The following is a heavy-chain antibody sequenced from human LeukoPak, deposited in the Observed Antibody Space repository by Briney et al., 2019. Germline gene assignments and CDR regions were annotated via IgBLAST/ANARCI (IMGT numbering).Heavy chain of an antibody. J-gene: IGHJ4*02. CDR1: GGSISSSSYY. Sequence: SETLSLTCTVSGGSISSSSYYWGWIRQPPGKGLEWIGSIYYSGSTYYNPSLKSRVTISVDTSKNQFSLKLSSVTAADTAVYYCVGWELLRTAFDYWGQGTLVTVSS. D-gene: IGHD1-26*01. CDR2: IYYSGST. V-gene: IGHV4-39*07. CDR3: VGWELLRTAFDY.